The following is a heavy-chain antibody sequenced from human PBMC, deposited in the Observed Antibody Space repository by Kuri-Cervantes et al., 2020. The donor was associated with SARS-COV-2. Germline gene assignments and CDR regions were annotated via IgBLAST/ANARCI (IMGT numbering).Heavy chain of an antibody. V-gene: IGHV1-2*02. CDR2: INPNSGCT. CDR1: GYTFTGYY. D-gene: IGHD3-22*01. J-gene: IGHJ6*02. CDR3: ARDGNSSGLLYYYYYGMDV. Sequence: ASLKVSCKASGYTFTGYYMRWVRQAPGQGLEWMGWINPNSGCTNYAQKFQGRVTMTRETSISTAYMELSRLRSDDTAVYYCARDGNSSGLLYYYYYGMDVWGQGTTVTVSS.